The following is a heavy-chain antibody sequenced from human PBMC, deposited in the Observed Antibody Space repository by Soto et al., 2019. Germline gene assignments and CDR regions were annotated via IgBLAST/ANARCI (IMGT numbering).Heavy chain of an antibody. Sequence: SETLSLTCTVSGGSITSSSYYWGWIRQPPGKGLEWIGSIYYSGSTYYNPSLKSRVTISVDTSKNQFSLKLSSVTAADTAVYYCARDYLDYYDSSGYFDYWGQGTLVNVSS. J-gene: IGHJ4*02. CDR2: IYYSGST. V-gene: IGHV4-39*07. CDR1: GGSITSSSYY. D-gene: IGHD3-22*01. CDR3: ARDYLDYYDSSGYFDY.